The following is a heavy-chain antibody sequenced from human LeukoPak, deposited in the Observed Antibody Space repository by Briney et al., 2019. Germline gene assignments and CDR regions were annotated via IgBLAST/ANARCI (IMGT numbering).Heavy chain of an antibody. V-gene: IGHV3-21*01. Sequence: GGSLRLSCTASGFTFGDYAMSWFRQALGKGLEWVSSISGSSSYINYADSVKGRFTISRDNAQNSLFLQLNSLRAEDTAVYYCARDPYSSGWYKDAFDIWGQGTMVTVSS. D-gene: IGHD6-19*01. CDR2: ISGSSSYI. J-gene: IGHJ3*02. CDR3: ARDPYSSGWYKDAFDI. CDR1: GFTFGDYA.